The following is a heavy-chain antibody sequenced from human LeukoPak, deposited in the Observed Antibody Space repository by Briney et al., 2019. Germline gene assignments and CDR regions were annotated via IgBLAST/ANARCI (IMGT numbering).Heavy chain of an antibody. J-gene: IGHJ4*02. Sequence: SETLSLTCTVSGGSISSYYWSWIRQPPGKGLEWIGYIYYSGSTKYNPSLKSRVTISVDTSKNQFSLKLSSVTAADTAVYYCAREGVSGCDHLDYWGQGTLVTVSS. CDR1: GGSISSYY. V-gene: IGHV4-59*01. CDR2: IYYSGST. CDR3: AREGVSGCDHLDY. D-gene: IGHD5-12*01.